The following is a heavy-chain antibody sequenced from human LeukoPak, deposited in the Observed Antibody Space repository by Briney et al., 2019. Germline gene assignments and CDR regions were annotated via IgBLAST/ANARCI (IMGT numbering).Heavy chain of an antibody. Sequence: SETLSLTCAVYGGSFSGYYWSWIRQPPGKGLEWIGEINHSGSTNYNPSLKSRVTISVDTSKNQFSLKLSSVTAADTAVYYCARAEVEMATFDYWGQGTLVTVSS. CDR1: GGSFSGYY. CDR3: ARAEVEMATFDY. D-gene: IGHD5-24*01. CDR2: INHSGST. V-gene: IGHV4-34*01. J-gene: IGHJ4*02.